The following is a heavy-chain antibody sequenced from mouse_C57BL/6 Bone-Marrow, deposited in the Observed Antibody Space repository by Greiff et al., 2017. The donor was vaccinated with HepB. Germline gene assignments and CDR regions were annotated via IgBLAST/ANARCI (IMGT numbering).Heavy chain of an antibody. CDR2: IDPSDSYT. J-gene: IGHJ2*01. CDR1: GYTFTSYW. Sequence: QVQLQQPGAELVMPGASVKLSCKASGYTFTSYWMHWVKQRPGQGLEWIGEIDPSDSYTNYNQKFKGKSTLTVDKSSSTAYMQLSSLTSEDSAVYYCAMFYYFDYWGQGTTRTVSS. V-gene: IGHV1-69*01. CDR3: AMFYYFDY.